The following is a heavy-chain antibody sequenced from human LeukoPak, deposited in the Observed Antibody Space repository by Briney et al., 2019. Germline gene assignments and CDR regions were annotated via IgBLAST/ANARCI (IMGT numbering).Heavy chain of an antibody. D-gene: IGHD6-19*01. CDR3: ARMDIAVAGIFDY. V-gene: IGHV3-7*01. CDR1: GFTFSSYW. J-gene: IGHJ4*02. CDR2: IKQDGSEK. Sequence: GGSLRLSCPASGFTFSSYWMSWLRQAPGKGLEWVANIKQDGSEKDYVDSVKGRFTISRDNAKNSLYLQMNSLRAEDTAVYYCARMDIAVAGIFDYWGQGTLVTVSS.